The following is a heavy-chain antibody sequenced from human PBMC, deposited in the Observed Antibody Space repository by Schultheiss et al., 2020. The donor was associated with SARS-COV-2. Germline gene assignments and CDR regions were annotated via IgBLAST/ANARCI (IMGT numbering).Heavy chain of an antibody. D-gene: IGHD5-12*01. CDR1: GFTFSSYA. Sequence: GGSLRLSCAASGFTFSSYAMHWVRQAPGKGLEWVSAISGSGGSTYYADSVKGRFTISRDNAKNSLYLQMNSLRAEDTAVYYCATLATWYYFDYWGQGTLVTVSS. CDR2: ISGSGGST. V-gene: IGHV3-23*01. J-gene: IGHJ4*02. CDR3: ATLATWYYFDY.